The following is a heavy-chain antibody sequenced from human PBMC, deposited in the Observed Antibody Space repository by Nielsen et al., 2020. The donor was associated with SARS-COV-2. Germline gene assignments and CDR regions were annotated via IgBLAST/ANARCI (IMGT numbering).Heavy chain of an antibody. CDR2: IYYSGST. CDR3: AARLYYGSGRALGY. V-gene: IGHV4-30-4*01. J-gene: IGHJ4*02. D-gene: IGHD3-10*01. CDR1: GSSVSRGEYY. Sequence: SETLSLTCTVSGSSVSRGEYYWHWVRQPPGKGLEWIGFIYYSGSTKYNPSLKSRLTISLDTSRNQCSLRLNSVTAADTAMYYCAARLYYGSGRALGYWGQGTLVTVSS.